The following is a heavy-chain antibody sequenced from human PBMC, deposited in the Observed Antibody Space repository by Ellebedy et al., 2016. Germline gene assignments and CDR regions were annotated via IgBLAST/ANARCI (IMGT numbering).Heavy chain of an antibody. J-gene: IGHJ4*02. V-gene: IGHV3-74*01. CDR3: AREEVDENVKVGVAY. Sequence: GESLKISXAASGFTFRSYWMHWVRQVPGKGLVWVSRIDNDGSNTYYADSVKGRFSISRDNAKKSLFLQMDSLRPDDTAIYYCAREEVDENVKVGVAYWGRGTLVTVSS. CDR2: IDNDGSNT. CDR1: GFTFRSYW. D-gene: IGHD3-16*01.